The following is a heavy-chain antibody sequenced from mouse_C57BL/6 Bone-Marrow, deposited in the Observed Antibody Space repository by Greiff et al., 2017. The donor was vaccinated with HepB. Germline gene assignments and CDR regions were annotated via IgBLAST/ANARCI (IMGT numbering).Heavy chain of an antibody. J-gene: IGHJ4*01. CDR2: LRSKSSNYAT. CDR3: VRDLGRGAMDY. Sequence: DAGGGLVQPKGSLKLSCAASGFTFNTYAMHWVRQAPGKGLEWVARLRSKSSNYATYYADSVKDRFTISRDDSQSMLYLQMNNLKTEDTAMYYCVRDLGRGAMDYWGQGTSVTVSS. V-gene: IGHV10-3*01. D-gene: IGHD1-1*01. CDR1: GFTFNTYA.